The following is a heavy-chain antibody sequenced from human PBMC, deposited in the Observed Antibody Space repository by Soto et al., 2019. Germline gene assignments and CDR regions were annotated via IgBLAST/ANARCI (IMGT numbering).Heavy chain of an antibody. CDR2: IYSGGDT. CDR1: GFTVSSDY. Sequence: PGGSLRLSCAASGFTVSSDYVTWVRQAPGKGLEWVSVIYSGGDTFYAESVKGRFTISRDKSKNTVDLQMNSLTAEDTAVYYCARVFPYCSGGTCYSVYFDYWGQGALVTVSS. CDR3: ARVFPYCSGGTCYSVYFDY. D-gene: IGHD2-15*01. V-gene: IGHV3-66*01. J-gene: IGHJ4*02.